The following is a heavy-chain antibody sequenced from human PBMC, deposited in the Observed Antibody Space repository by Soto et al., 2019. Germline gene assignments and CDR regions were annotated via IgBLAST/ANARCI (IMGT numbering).Heavy chain of an antibody. CDR1: GYTFTGFY. CDR3: TGAQSSITIFGVVTTPKDYYYGINV. D-gene: IGHD3-3*01. V-gene: IGHV1-2*04. Sequence: ASVKVSCKTYGYTFTGFYMHLVRQAPGQELKKMGWINTNSGGTNYAQKYQGWVTMTRDTTISTAYMEMSRMRTDNTAKNKFTGAQSSITIFGVVTTPKDYYYGINVWGQVTTVTVSS. J-gene: IGHJ6*02. CDR2: INTNSGGT.